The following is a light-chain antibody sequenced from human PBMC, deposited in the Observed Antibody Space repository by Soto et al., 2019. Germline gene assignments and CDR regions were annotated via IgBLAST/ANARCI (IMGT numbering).Light chain of an antibody. CDR3: SSYAGSNNPYV. Sequence: QSALTQPPSASGSPGQSVTISCTGTSSDVGGYNYVSWYQQHPGKAPKLMIYEVSKRPSGVPDRVSGFKSGNTASLTVSGLQAEDEADYYCSSYAGSNNPYVFGTGTKLTVL. J-gene: IGLJ1*01. CDR1: SSDVGGYNY. CDR2: EVS. V-gene: IGLV2-8*01.